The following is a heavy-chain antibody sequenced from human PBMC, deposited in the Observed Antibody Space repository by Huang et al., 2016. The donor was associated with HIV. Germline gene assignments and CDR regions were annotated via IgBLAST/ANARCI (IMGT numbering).Heavy chain of an antibody. D-gene: IGHD2-15*01. CDR2: ISYDGRSD. V-gene: IGHV3-30*18. CDR3: AKESRWFSDFDQ. J-gene: IGHJ5*02. CDR1: GFIFSNFG. Sequence: QVQLVESGGGVVQPGTSLRLSCAASGFIFSNFGMHWVRPAPGKGREWVAVISYDGRSDRYSDSVKGRFTISRDNDKNTLALEMNRLRHDDTAVYYCAKESRWFSDFDQWGQGTLVTVSS.